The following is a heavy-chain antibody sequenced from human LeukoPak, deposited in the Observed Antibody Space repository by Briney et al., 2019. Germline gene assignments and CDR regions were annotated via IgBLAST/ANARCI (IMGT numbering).Heavy chain of an antibody. D-gene: IGHD5-12*01. V-gene: IGHV4-34*01. CDR3: ARGLGGYAKKALSPD. CDR2: INDYTGDS. Sequence: PSETLSLTCTVFGGSFTDYFWTWIRHSPGKGLEWIGEINDYTGDSKYNPSLNSRVSISVDTSKNQFSLKLSSVTAADTAVYYCARGLGGYAKKALSPDWGQGTLVTVSS. CDR1: GGSFTDYF. J-gene: IGHJ4*02.